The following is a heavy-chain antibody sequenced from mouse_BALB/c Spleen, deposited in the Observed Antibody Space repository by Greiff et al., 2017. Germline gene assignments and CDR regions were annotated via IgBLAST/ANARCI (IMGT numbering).Heavy chain of an antibody. V-gene: IGHV3-2*02. Sequence: VQLKESGPGLVKPSQSLSLTCTVTGYSITSDYAWNWIRQFPGNKLEWMGYISYSGSTSYNPSLKSRISITRDTSKNQFFLQLNSVTTEDTATYYCAAYGNFTFAYWGQGTLVTVSA. CDR1: GYSITSDYA. D-gene: IGHD2-10*02. CDR2: ISYSGST. CDR3: AAYGNFTFAY. J-gene: IGHJ3*01.